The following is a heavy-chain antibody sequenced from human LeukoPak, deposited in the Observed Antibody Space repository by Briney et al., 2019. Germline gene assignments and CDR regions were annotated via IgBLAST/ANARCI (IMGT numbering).Heavy chain of an antibody. Sequence: GGSLRLSCAASGFTFSSYSMNWVRQAPGKGLEWVSSITSSSSYIYYADSVKGRFTISRDNAKNSLYLQMNRLRAEDTAVYYCTGEEEYSYGFWDYWGQGTLVTVSS. D-gene: IGHD5-18*01. CDR1: GFTFSSYS. J-gene: IGHJ4*02. CDR3: TGEEEYSYGFWDY. V-gene: IGHV3-21*01. CDR2: ITSSSSYI.